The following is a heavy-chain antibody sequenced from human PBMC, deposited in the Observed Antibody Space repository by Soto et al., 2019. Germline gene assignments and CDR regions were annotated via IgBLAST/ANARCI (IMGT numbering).Heavy chain of an antibody. CDR3: XXXXTXGLDV. J-gene: IGHJ6*02. Sequence: EVQLVESGGGLVQPGGSLRLSCAASGFTFSLYSMSWVRQAPGKGLEWVSYISRSSTGIHYADSVKGRFTISRDDATNSMHXXXNSLXXGDXXVXXXXXXXTXGLDVWGQGTTVSISS. V-gene: IGHV3-48*02. CDR2: ISRSSTGI. CDR1: GFTFSLYS.